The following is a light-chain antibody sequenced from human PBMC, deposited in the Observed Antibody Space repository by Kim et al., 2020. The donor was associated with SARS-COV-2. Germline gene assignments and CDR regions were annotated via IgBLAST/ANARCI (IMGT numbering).Light chain of an antibody. V-gene: IGLV2-14*01. CDR2: VVS. Sequence: SITISCTGTSSDVGGYKSVSWYQHHPGKAPKLVIYVVSNRPSGVSNRFSGSKSGNTASLTISGLQAEDEADYYCSSYIRGSTNYVFGTGTKVTVL. J-gene: IGLJ1*01. CDR3: SSYIRGSTNYV. CDR1: SSDVGGYKS.